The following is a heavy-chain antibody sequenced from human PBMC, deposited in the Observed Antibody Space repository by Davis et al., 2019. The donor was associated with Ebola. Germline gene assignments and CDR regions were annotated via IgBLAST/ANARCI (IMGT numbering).Heavy chain of an antibody. V-gene: IGHV1-2*06. CDR2: INPNSGGT. CDR1: GYTFTGYY. J-gene: IGHJ4*02. Sequence: AASVKVSCKASGYTFTGYYMHWVRQAPGQGLAWMGRINPNSGGTNYAQKFQGRVTMTRDTSISTAYMELSRLRSDDTAVYYCARDSRWLQLDFDYWGQGTLVTVSS. CDR3: ARDSRWLQLDFDY. D-gene: IGHD5-24*01.